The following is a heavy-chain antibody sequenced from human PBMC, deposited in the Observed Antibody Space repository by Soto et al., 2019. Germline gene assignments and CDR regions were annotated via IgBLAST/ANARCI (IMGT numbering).Heavy chain of an antibody. CDR2: INPSGGST. CDR3: ARENYYDSSGRFDAFDI. V-gene: IGHV1-46*01. J-gene: IGHJ3*02. D-gene: IGHD3-22*01. CDR1: GYTFTSYY. Sequence: ASVKVSCKASGYTFTSYYMHWVRQAPGQGLEWMGIINPSGGSTSYAQKFQGRVTMTWDTSTSTVYMELSSLRSEDTAVYYCARENYYDSSGRFDAFDIWGQGTMVTVSS.